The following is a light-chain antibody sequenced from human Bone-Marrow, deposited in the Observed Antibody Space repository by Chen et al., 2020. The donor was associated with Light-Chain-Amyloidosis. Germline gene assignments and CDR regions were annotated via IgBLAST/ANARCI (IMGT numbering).Light chain of an antibody. CDR1: SSDVGGDNH. CDR2: EVT. J-gene: IGLJ1*01. V-gene: IGLV2-14*01. Sequence: QSALTQPASVSGSPGQSITISCTGTSSDVGGDNHVSWYQQHPDKAPKLMIYEVTNRPSWVPDRFSGHKSAKTASLTNSGPQTEDEADYFCRSYTITNTLVFGSGTRVTVL. CDR3: RSYTITNTLV.